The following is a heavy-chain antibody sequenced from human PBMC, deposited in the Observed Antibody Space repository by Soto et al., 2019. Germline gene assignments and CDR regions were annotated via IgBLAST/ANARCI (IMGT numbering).Heavy chain of an antibody. J-gene: IGHJ4*02. V-gene: IGHV3-23*04. D-gene: IGHD2-2*01. CDR2: ISGSGGST. CDR1: GFTFSSYA. Sequence: EVQLVESGGGLVQPGGSLRLSCAASGFTFSSYAMSWVRQAPGKGLEWVSAISGSGGSTYYADSVKGRFTISRDNSKNTLYLQMNSLRAEDTAVYYCAKSVSPYCSSTSCYFDYWGQGTLVTVSS. CDR3: AKSVSPYCSSTSCYFDY.